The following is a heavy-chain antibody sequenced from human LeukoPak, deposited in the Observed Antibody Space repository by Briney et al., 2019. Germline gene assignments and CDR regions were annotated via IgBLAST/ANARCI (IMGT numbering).Heavy chain of an antibody. V-gene: IGHV4-31*03. Sequence: PSQTLSLTCTVSGGSISSGGYYWSWIRQHPGKGLEWIGYIYYSGSTYYNPSLKSRVTISVDTSKNQFSLKLSSVTAADTAVYYCARDVLGVDDSSGSHYYYGMDVWGQGTTVTVSS. CDR1: GGSISSGGYY. CDR3: ARDVLGVDDSSGSHYYYGMDV. D-gene: IGHD3-22*01. J-gene: IGHJ6*02. CDR2: IYYSGST.